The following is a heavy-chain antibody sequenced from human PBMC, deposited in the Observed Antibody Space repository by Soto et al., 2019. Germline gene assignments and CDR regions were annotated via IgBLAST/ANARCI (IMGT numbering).Heavy chain of an antibody. CDR2: INLDGRT. Sequence: QVQLQESGPGRVQPSGTLSLTCGVSGASITATNWWSWVRQPPEKGLEWIGEINLDGRTNRNPSLKSRVTLSMAKSRNDTALKLASVTPADTAVYFCAREVFGSYAPAGYCGQGTLVTVSS. D-gene: IGHD1-20*01. CDR3: AREVFGSYAPAGY. CDR1: GASITATNW. V-gene: IGHV4-4*02. J-gene: IGHJ4*02.